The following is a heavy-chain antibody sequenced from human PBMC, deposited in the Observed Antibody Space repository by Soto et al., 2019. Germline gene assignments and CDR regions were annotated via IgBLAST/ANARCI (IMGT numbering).Heavy chain of an antibody. CDR1: GYTFTSYD. D-gene: IGHD6-13*01. Sequence: QVQLVQSGAEVKKPGASVKVSCKASGYTFTSYDINWVRQATGQGLEGMGWMNPNSGNTGYAQKVQGRSTMTRNTSRSTAYMELSSLRSEDTAVYYCARERSAGTGWFDPWGQGTLVTVSS. CDR2: MNPNSGNT. V-gene: IGHV1-8*01. CDR3: ARERSAGTGWFDP. J-gene: IGHJ5*02.